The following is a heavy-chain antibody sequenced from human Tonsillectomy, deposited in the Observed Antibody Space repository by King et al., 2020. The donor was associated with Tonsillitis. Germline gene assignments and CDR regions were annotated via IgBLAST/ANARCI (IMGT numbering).Heavy chain of an antibody. CDR2: ISYDGSNK. CDR1: GFTFSSYG. D-gene: IGHD2-21*02. V-gene: IGHV3-30*03. J-gene: IGHJ4*02. CDR3: ATACDGGDCYSNY. Sequence: QVQLVESGGGVVQPGRSLRLSCAASGFTFSSYGMHWVRQAPGKGLEWVTTISYDGSNKYYADSVKGRFTISRYNSKNTVFLQMNRLRAEDTAVYYCATACDGGDCYSNYGGQGILVTVSS.